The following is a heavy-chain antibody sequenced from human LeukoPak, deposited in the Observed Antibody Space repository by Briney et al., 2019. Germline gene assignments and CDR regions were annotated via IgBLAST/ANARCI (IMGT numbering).Heavy chain of an antibody. CDR1: GFTFSTFA. J-gene: IGHJ4*02. Sequence: GGSLRLSCAASGFTFSTFAMHWVRQAPGKGLEYVSGISSSGGSTYYASSVKGRFTISRDNSKNTLYLQMGSLRPDDMAVYYCAKDGVDYGGPMYYFDYWGQGTLVTVSS. CDR2: ISSSGGST. CDR3: AKDGVDYGGPMYYFDY. D-gene: IGHD4-23*01. V-gene: IGHV3-64*01.